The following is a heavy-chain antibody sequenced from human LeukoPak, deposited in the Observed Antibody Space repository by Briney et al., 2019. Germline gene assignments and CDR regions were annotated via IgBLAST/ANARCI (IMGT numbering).Heavy chain of an antibody. CDR3: ARDGMTTVTTGGWPPTGFDP. CDR1: GGSISSGGYY. CDR2: IYHSGST. V-gene: IGHV4-30-2*01. J-gene: IGHJ5*02. D-gene: IGHD4-11*01. Sequence: SQTLSLTCTVSGGSISSGGYYWSWIRQPPGKGLEWIGYIYHSGSTYYNPSLKSRVTISVDRSKNQFSLKLSSVTAADTAVYYCARDGMTTVTTGGWPPTGFDPWGQGTLVTVSS.